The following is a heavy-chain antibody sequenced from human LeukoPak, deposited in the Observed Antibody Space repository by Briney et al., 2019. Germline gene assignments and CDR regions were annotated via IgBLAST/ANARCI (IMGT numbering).Heavy chain of an antibody. CDR3: AELGITMIGGV. J-gene: IGHJ6*04. CDR2: IKQDGSEK. V-gene: IGHV3-7*01. CDR1: GFTFSSYW. Sequence: GGSLRLSCAVSGFTFSSYWMSWVRQAPGKGLEWVANIKQDGSEKYYVDSVKGRFTISRDNSKNTLYLQMNSLRAEDTAVYYCAELGITMIGGVWGKGTTVTISS. D-gene: IGHD3-10*02.